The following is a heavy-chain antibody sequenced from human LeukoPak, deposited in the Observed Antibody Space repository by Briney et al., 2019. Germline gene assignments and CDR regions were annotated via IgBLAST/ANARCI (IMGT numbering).Heavy chain of an antibody. V-gene: IGHV1-2*02. Sequence: ASLKDSCKASGYTFTGYYMHWVRQALRQGLEWMGWINPNSGGTNYAQKFQGRVTMTRDTSISTAYMELSRLRSDDTAVYYCANIAVAGTGGDYWGQGTLVTVSS. D-gene: IGHD6-19*01. CDR2: INPNSGGT. CDR3: ANIAVAGTGGDY. J-gene: IGHJ4*02. CDR1: GYTFTGYY.